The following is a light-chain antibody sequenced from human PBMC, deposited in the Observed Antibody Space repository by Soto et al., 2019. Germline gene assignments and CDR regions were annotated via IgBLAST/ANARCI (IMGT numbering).Light chain of an antibody. J-gene: IGKJ1*01. V-gene: IGKV1-9*01. CDR2: AAS. Sequence: DLQLTQSPSFLSASVGDRVTITCRASQVISSYLAWYQQKPGKAPKLLIYAASTLQSGVPSRFSGSGSGTEFTLTISSRQPEDFATYYCQQLNSYPRGTFGQGTKVEIK. CDR3: QQLNSYPRGT. CDR1: QVISSY.